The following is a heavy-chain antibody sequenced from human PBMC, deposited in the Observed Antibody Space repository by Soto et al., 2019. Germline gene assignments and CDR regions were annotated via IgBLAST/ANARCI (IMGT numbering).Heavy chain of an antibody. Sequence: QVQLVQSGAEVTKPGASVKVSCKASGYTFTSYYMHWVRQAPGQGLEWMGIINPSGGSTSYAQKFQGRVTMTRDTSTSTVYMELSSLRSEDTAVYYCARSEEVTMIVVVAFGMDVWGQGTTVTVSS. CDR1: GYTFTSYY. J-gene: IGHJ6*02. CDR2: INPSGGST. CDR3: ARSEEVTMIVVVAFGMDV. D-gene: IGHD3-22*01. V-gene: IGHV1-46*01.